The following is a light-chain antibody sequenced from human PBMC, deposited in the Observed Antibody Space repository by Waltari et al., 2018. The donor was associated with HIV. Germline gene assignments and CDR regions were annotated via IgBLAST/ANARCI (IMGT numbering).Light chain of an antibody. CDR3: QTWGTGIQV. CDR2: LNSDGSH. CDR1: RAPSSHA. Sequence: QLVLTQSPSASPSLGASVTPTCTLTRAPSSHALDWTQQQPEKGPRYLMKLNSDGSHSKGDGIPDRFSGSSSGAERYLTISSLQFEDEADYYCQTWGTGIQVFGGGTKLTVL. V-gene: IGLV4-69*01. J-gene: IGLJ2*01.